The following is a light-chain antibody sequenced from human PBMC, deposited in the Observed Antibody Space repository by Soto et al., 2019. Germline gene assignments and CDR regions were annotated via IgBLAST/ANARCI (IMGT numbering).Light chain of an antibody. J-gene: IGKJ2*01. CDR2: SIS. CDR1: QSVTNSF. Sequence: ENVLTQSPGTLSLSPGERATLSCRASQSVTNSFFAWYQQKPGQAPRLLIYSISSRATGIPDRFRGSGAGTDVTLSISRLEPEDVVVYYCQQYSTVPHTFGQGTKLEVK. CDR3: QQYSTVPHT. V-gene: IGKV3-20*01.